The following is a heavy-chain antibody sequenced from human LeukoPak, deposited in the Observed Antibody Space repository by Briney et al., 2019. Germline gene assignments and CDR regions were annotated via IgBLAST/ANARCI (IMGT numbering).Heavy chain of an antibody. J-gene: IGHJ4*02. CDR2: MNPNSGNT. CDR3: ARRHGRCSDGSCYYPDY. Sequence: ASVKVSCKASGYTFTCYDINWVRQATGQGLEWMGWMNPNSGNTGYAQKLQGRVTMTRNSSITTAYMELSSLRSEDTAVYYCARRHGRCSDGSCYYPDYWGQGTLVTVSS. CDR1: GYTFTCYD. V-gene: IGHV1-8*01. D-gene: IGHD2-15*01.